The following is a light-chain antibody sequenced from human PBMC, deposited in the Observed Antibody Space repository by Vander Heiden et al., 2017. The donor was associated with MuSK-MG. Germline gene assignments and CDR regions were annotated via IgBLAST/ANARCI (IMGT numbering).Light chain of an antibody. Sequence: IPLTPSPSSLSASVGDSVTITCRASPSMSTYLNWYQHKLGKAPKLLIYAASSMQSGVPARFSGSGSGTDFTLTISSLQPEDFATYYCQQSYNSPQTFGQGTKVEI. CDR2: AAS. CDR1: PSMSTY. CDR3: QQSYNSPQT. J-gene: IGKJ1*01. V-gene: IGKV1-39*01.